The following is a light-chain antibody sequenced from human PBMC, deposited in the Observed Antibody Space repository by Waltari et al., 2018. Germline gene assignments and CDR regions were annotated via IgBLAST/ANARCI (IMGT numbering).Light chain of an antibody. CDR2: DAS. J-gene: IGKJ1*01. V-gene: IGKV3-20*01. Sequence: DIFLTQSPGTLSLSPGEGATLSCRASQSISRFLAWYQQKPGQAPRLLIYDASTRATGIPDRFSGSGSGTDFSLTISRLEPEDFGVYYCQKYGTIPATFGQGTKVEIK. CDR3: QKYGTIPAT. CDR1: QSISRF.